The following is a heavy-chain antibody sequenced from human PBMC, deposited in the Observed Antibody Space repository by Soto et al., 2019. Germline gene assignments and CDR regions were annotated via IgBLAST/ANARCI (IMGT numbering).Heavy chain of an antibody. V-gene: IGHV3-30*18. J-gene: IGHJ3*02. CDR2: ISYDGSNK. CDR1: GFTFSSYG. D-gene: IGHD3-3*01. Sequence: GGSLRLSCAASGFTFSSYGMHWVRQAPGKGLEWVAVISYDGSNKYYADSVKGRFTISRDNSKNTLYLQMNSLRAEDTAVYYCAKESNDFWSGYSAFDIWGQGTMVTVSS. CDR3: AKESNDFWSGYSAFDI.